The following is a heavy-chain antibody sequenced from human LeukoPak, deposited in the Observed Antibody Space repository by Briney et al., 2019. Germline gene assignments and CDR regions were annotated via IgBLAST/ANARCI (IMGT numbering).Heavy chain of an antibody. CDR2: IYSGGST. CDR1: GFTVSSNY. CDR3: ATRSEATMKGAFDI. J-gene: IGHJ3*02. Sequence: GGSLRLSCAASGFTVSSNYMIWVRQAPGKGLEWVSVIYSGGSTYYADSVKGRFTISRDNSKNTLYLQVNSLRADDTAVYYRATRSEATMKGAFDIWGQGTMVTVSS. V-gene: IGHV3-66*01. D-gene: IGHD3-22*01.